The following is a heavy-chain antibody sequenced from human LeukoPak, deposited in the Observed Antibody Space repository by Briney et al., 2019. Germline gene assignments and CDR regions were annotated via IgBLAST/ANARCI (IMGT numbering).Heavy chain of an antibody. V-gene: IGHV3-53*01. J-gene: IGHJ4*02. CDR1: GFTVITND. Sequence: GGSLRLSCAASGFTVITNDMTWVRQAAGKGLEWVSVLYSDGNTKYADSVQGRFTISRDNSKNTLYIDMNSLSPDDTAVYYCARGVEPLAANTLAYWGQGTLVTVSS. D-gene: IGHD1-14*01. CDR2: LYSDGNT. CDR3: ARGVEPLAANTLAY.